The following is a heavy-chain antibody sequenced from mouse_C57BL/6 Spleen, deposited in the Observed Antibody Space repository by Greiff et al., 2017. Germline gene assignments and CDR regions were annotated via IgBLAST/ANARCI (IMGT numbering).Heavy chain of an antibody. CDR2: IYPGDGDT. CDR3: ARRYGNYEGYFDV. J-gene: IGHJ1*03. Sequence: QVQLQQSGPELVKPGASVKISCKASGYAFSSSWLNWVKQRPGKGLEWIGRIYPGDGDTNYNGKFKGKATLTADKSSSTAYMQLSSLTSEDSAVYVCARRYGNYEGYFDVWGTGTTVTVSS. CDR1: GYAFSSSW. V-gene: IGHV1-82*01. D-gene: IGHD2-1*01.